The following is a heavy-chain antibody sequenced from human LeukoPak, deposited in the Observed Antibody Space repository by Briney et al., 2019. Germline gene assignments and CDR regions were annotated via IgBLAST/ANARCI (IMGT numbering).Heavy chain of an antibody. V-gene: IGHV4-61*05. D-gene: IGHD3-9*01. Sequence: SETLSLTCTVSGGSISSSSYYWSWIRQPPGKGLEWIGYIYYSGSTNYNPSLKSRVTISVDTSKNQFSLKLSSVTAADTAVYYCASTSVLRYFDWLPYPDYWGQGTLVTVSS. J-gene: IGHJ4*02. CDR2: IYYSGST. CDR3: ASTSVLRYFDWLPYPDY. CDR1: GGSISSSSYY.